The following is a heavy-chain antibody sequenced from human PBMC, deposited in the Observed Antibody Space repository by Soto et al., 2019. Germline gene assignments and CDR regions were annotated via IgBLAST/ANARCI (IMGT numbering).Heavy chain of an antibody. V-gene: IGHV5-51*01. D-gene: IGHD6-19*01. Sequence: GESLKISCKGSGYSFTSYWIGWVRQMPGKGLEWMGIIYPGDSDTRYSPSFQGQVTISADKSISTAYLQWSSLKASDTAMYYCAKAAYSSGWLYYYGMDVWGQGTTVTVSS. CDR3: AKAAYSSGWLYYYGMDV. CDR1: GYSFTSYW. J-gene: IGHJ6*02. CDR2: IYPGDSDT.